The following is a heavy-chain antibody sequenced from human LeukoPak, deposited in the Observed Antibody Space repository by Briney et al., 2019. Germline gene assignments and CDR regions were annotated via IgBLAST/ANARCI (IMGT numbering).Heavy chain of an antibody. CDR1: GFTFSSYG. CDR3: ARPQVYGSGSYYPNYGMDV. J-gene: IGHJ6*02. CDR2: IWYDGSNK. V-gene: IGHV3-33*01. D-gene: IGHD3-10*01. Sequence: GGSLRLSCAASGFTFSSYGMHWVRQAPGKGLEWVAVIWYDGSNKYYADSVKGRFTISRDNSKNTLSLQMNSLRAEDTAVYYCARPQVYGSGSYYPNYGMDVWGQGTTVTVSS.